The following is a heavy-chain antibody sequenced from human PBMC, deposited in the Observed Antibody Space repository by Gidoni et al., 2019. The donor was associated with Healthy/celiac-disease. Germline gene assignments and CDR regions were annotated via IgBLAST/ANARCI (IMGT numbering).Heavy chain of an antibody. Sequence: EVQLLESGGGLVQPGGSLRLSCAASGFTFSSYAMSVVRQAPGKGLEWVSAISGSGGSTYYADSVKGRFTISRDNSKNTLYLQMNSLRAEDTAVYYCAKDRSQVVTTNYWGQGTLVTVSS. J-gene: IGHJ4*02. CDR3: AKDRSQVVTTNY. CDR2: ISGSGGST. D-gene: IGHD2-21*02. V-gene: IGHV3-23*01. CDR1: GFTFSSYA.